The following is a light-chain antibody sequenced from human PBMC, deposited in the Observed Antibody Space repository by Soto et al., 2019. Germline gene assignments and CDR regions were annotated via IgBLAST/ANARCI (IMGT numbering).Light chain of an antibody. CDR2: DVS. CDR3: CSYTSSNTWV. V-gene: IGLV2-14*01. CDR1: SSDVGGYNY. Sequence: QSALTQPASVSGSPGQGVTISCTGTSSDVGGYNYVSWYQQHPGKAPRLMIYDVSNRPSGLSNRFSGSKSDNTASLTISGLHAEDEADYYCCSYTSSNTWVFGGGTKLTVL. J-gene: IGLJ3*02.